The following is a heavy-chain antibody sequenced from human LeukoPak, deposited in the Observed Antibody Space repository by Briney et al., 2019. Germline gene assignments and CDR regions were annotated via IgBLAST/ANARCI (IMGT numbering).Heavy chain of an antibody. Sequence: GGSLRLSCGVSGFTFTKHDMSWFRQPPGKGLEWVSSISRSGAHSHYATSVRGRFNISRDNSKSSLYLQMNSLRSEDSALYYCAKDNQRGGFQHWGQGTLVTVSS. D-gene: IGHD3-16*01. CDR2: ISRSGAHS. CDR1: GFTFTKHD. CDR3: AKDNQRGGFQH. J-gene: IGHJ1*01. V-gene: IGHV3-43*02.